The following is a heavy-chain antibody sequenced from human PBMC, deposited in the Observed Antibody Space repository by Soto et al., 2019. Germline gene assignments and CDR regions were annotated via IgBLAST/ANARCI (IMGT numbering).Heavy chain of an antibody. Sequence: HPGGCVRLSGAEAECAFSGGRFSCVRQAPGKGLEWVSGISGSADSTYYADSVKGRFSISRDNSKNTLYLQMHSLSAEDTAVYYCVKHGRGPWQCCPDFGMWAQGAMVTVSS. V-gene: IGHV3-23*01. CDR2: ISGSADST. D-gene: IGHD3-10*01. CDR3: VKHGRGPWQCCPDFGM. CDR1: ECAFSGGR. J-gene: IGHJ3*02.